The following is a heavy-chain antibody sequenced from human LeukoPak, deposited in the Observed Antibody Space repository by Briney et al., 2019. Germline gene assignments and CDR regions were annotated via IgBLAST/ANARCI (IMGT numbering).Heavy chain of an antibody. CDR1: GYTFTGYY. CDR2: INPNSGGT. Sequence: ASVKVSCKASGYTFTGYYMHWVRQAPGQGLEWMGWINPNSGGTNYAQKFQGRVTMTRDTSISTAYMELSSLRSEDTAVYYCARDPGSSRYVEGSFYFDYWGQGTLVTVSS. J-gene: IGHJ4*02. CDR3: ARDPGSSRYVEGSFYFDY. D-gene: IGHD6-13*01. V-gene: IGHV1-2*02.